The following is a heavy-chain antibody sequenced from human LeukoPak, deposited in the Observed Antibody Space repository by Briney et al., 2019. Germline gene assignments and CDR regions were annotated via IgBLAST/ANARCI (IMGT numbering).Heavy chain of an antibody. CDR2: IYYSGST. D-gene: IGHD3-22*01. CDR1: GGSISSSSYY. Sequence: NPSETLSLTCTVSGGSISSSSYYWGWIRQPPGKGLEWIGSIYYSGSTYYNPSLKSRVTISVDTSKNQFSLKLSSVTAADTAVYYCARDSSYYDSSGYRDYWGQGTLVTVSS. CDR3: ARDSSYYDSSGYRDY. J-gene: IGHJ4*02. V-gene: IGHV4-39*02.